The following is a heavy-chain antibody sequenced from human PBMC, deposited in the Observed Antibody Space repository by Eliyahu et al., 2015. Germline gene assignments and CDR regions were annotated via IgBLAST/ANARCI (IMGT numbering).Heavy chain of an antibody. V-gene: IGHV4-39*01. J-gene: IGHJ6*02. CDR2: IYYSGST. Sequence: QLQLQESGPGLVKPSETLSLTCTVSGGSISSSSYYWGWIRQPPGKGLEWIGSIYYSGSTYYNPSLKSRVTISVDTSKNQFSLKLSSVTAADTAVYYCARSGYSYGWFRNYGMDVWGQGTTVTVSS. CDR3: ARSGYSYGWFRNYGMDV. D-gene: IGHD5-18*01. CDR1: GGSISSSSYY.